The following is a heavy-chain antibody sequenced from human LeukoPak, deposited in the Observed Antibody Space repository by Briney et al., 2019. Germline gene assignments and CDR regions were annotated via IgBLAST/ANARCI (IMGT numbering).Heavy chain of an antibody. V-gene: IGHV3-30*18. J-gene: IGHJ4*02. CDR2: ISYDGSNK. Sequence: GGSLRLSCAASGFTFSSYGMHWVRQAPGKGLEWVAVISYDGSNKYYADSVKGRFTISRDNSKNTLYLQMNSLRAEDTAVYYCAKEESGPFLDYWGQGTLVTVSS. CDR3: AKEESGPFLDY. CDR1: GFTFSSYG. D-gene: IGHD3-3*01.